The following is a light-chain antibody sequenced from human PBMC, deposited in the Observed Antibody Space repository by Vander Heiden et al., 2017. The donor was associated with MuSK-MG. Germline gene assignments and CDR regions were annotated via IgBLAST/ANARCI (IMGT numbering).Light chain of an antibody. CDR1: QSISSY. CDR3: QQSDTTVYT. V-gene: IGKV1-39*01. Sequence: DIQMTQSPSSLSASVGDRVTITCRASQSISSYFNWYQQKPGKAPKLLIDAASSFQSGVPSRFTGTGSGTEFTLTISSLQTEDIATYYCQQSDTTVYTFGQGTKLEIK. CDR2: AAS. J-gene: IGKJ2*01.